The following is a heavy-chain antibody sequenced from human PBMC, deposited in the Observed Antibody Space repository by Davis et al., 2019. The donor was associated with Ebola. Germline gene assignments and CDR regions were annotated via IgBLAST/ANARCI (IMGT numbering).Heavy chain of an antibody. CDR3: ARRGASGWSPFDY. CDR2: IKQDGSEK. CDR1: GFTFSSYW. V-gene: IGHV3-7*01. Sequence: GESLKISCAAPGFTFSSYWMSWVRQAPGKGLEWVANIKQDGSEKYYVDSVKGRFTISRDNAKNSLYLQMNSLRAEDTAVYYCARRGASGWSPFDYWGQGTLVTVSS. J-gene: IGHJ4*02. D-gene: IGHD3-3*01.